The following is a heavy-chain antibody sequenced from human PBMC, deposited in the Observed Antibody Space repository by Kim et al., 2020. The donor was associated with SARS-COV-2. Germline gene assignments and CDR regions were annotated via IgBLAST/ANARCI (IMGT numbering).Heavy chain of an antibody. Sequence: TNCAQKLQGRVTMTRDTSISTAYMELSRLRSDDTAVYYCARDSSGWSWDYWGQGTLVTVSS. CDR2: T. J-gene: IGHJ4*02. V-gene: IGHV1-2*02. D-gene: IGHD6-19*01. CDR3: ARDSSGWSWDY.